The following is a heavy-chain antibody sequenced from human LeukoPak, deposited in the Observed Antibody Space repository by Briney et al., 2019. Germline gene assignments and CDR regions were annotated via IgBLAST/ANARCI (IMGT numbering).Heavy chain of an antibody. J-gene: IGHJ4*02. CDR3: AKDWSEETGTTGTTFFDY. CDR2: IRYDGSNK. V-gene: IGHV3-30*02. D-gene: IGHD1-1*01. Sequence: GGSLRLSCAASGFTFSSYGMHWVRQAPGKGLEWVAFIRYDGSNKYYADSVKGRFTISRDNSKNTLYLQMNSLRAEDTAVYYCAKDWSEETGTTGTTFFDYWGQGTLVTVSS. CDR1: GFTFSSYG.